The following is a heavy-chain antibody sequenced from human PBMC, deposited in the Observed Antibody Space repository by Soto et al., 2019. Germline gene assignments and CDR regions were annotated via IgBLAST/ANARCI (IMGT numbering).Heavy chain of an antibody. V-gene: IGHV4-61*01. CDR2: IYYSGTT. Sequence: SETLSLTCTVSGGPLSSGSYYWSWIRQSPGQGLEWIGYIYYSGTTKYNPSLKSRVSISVDTSKNQFSLRLTSLSAADTAVYYCARDASTYFDLLSEFHSWGQGTLVTVSA. J-gene: IGHJ5*01. D-gene: IGHD3-9*01. CDR3: ARDASTYFDLLSEFHS. CDR1: GGPLSSGSYY.